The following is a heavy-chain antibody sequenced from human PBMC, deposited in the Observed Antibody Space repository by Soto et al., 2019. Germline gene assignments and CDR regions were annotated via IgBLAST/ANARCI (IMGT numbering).Heavy chain of an antibody. V-gene: IGHV1-18*01. D-gene: IGHD6-19*01. CDR2: ISTYNGHT. J-gene: IGHJ6*02. CDR1: GYTFTNYG. CDR3: ARDWGQQWLAYGMDV. Sequence: AAVKVSCKASGYTFTNYGISSVRQAPGQGLEWMGWISTYNGHTTSAQKLQGRVTMTTDTSTNTAYMELRSLRSDDTAVYYCARDWGQQWLAYGMDVWGQGTTVTVSS.